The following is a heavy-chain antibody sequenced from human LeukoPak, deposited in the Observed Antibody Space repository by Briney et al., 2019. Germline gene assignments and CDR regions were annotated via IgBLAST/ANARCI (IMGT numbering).Heavy chain of an antibody. V-gene: IGHV3-7*01. CDR3: ASGFLQWLY. J-gene: IGHJ4*02. CDR2: INPDGSIK. CDR1: GFTFGGYW. D-gene: IGHD3-3*01. Sequence: GSLKISCAASGFTFGGYWMSWVRQAPGRGLEWVANINPDGSIKYYVDSIKGRFTISRDNAKNSLYLQMNSLRAEDTAVYYCASGFLQWLYWGQGTLVTVSS.